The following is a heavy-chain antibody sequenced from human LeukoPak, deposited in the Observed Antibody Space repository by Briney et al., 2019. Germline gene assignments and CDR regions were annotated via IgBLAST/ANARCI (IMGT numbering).Heavy chain of an antibody. CDR1: GYTFTSYY. D-gene: IGHD3-10*01. CDR2: INPSGGST. V-gene: IGHV1-46*01. Sequence: ASVKVSCKASGYTFTSYYMHWVRQAPAQGLEWMGIINPSGGSTSYAQKFQGRVTMTRDTSTSTVYMKLSSLRSEDTAVYYCARGVTMVRGVIIGGPLDYWGQGTLVTVSS. CDR3: ARGVTMVRGVIIGGPLDY. J-gene: IGHJ4*02.